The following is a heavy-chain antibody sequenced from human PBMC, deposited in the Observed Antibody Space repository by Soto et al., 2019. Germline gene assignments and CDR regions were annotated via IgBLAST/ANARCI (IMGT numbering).Heavy chain of an antibody. Sequence: ASVKVSCKASGYTFTSYAMHWVRQAPGQRLEWMGWINAGNGNTKYSQKFQGRVTITRDTSASTAYMELSSLRSEDTAVYYCARVRKQQLISYYFDYWGQGTLVTVSS. D-gene: IGHD6-13*01. CDR3: ARVRKQQLISYYFDY. CDR1: GYTFTSYA. J-gene: IGHJ4*02. V-gene: IGHV1-3*01. CDR2: INAGNGNT.